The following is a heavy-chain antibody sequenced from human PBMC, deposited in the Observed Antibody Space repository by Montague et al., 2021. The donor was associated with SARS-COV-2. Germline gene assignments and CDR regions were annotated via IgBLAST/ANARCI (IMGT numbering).Heavy chain of an antibody. V-gene: IGHV4-4*02. CDR1: GGSISSSNW. D-gene: IGHD6-19*01. Sequence: SETLSLTCAVSGGSISSSNWWSWVRQPPGKGLEWIGEINHSGSTTYNQSLQSRVTISVDKTKNQLSLQRSSVIAAATAVYYCAGGNSSGWYGYYSYGMDVWGQGTTVTVSS. CDR2: INHSGST. CDR3: AGGNSSGWYGYYSYGMDV. J-gene: IGHJ6*02.